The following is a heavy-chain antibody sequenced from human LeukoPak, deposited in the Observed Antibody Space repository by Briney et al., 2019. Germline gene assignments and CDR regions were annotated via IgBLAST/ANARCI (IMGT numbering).Heavy chain of an antibody. CDR1: GFTFSSYS. V-gene: IGHV3-21*01. CDR3: ARGKRSRWLATNSDFDY. CDR2: IGSSSSYI. Sequence: PGGSLRLSCAASGFTFSSYSMNWVRQAPGKGLEWVSSIGSSSSYIYYADSVKGRFTISRDNAKNSLYLQMNSLRAEDTAVYYCARGKRSRWLATNSDFDYWGQGTLVTVSS. J-gene: IGHJ4*02. D-gene: IGHD6-19*01.